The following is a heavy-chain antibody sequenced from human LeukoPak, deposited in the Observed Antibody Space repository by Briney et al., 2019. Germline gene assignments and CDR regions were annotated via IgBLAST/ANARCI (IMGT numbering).Heavy chain of an antibody. CDR1: GGSISNHY. V-gene: IGHV4-4*07. CDR3: ARDFDS. Sequence: SETLSLTCTVSGGSISNHYWNWIRQPAGKGLEWLGLIYTSGSTNYSPSLKSRLTMSVDASKHQLSLKLSSVTAADTAVYYCARDFDSWGQGTLVTVSS. CDR2: IYTSGST. J-gene: IGHJ4*02.